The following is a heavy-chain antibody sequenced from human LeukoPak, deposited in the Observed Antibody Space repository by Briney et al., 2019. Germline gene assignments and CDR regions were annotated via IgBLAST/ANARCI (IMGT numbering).Heavy chain of an antibody. Sequence: GGSLRLSCAASGFTFNTYTMNWVRQAPGKGLEWVSVIYSGGSTYYADSVKGRFTISRDNSKNTLYLQMNSLRAEDTAVYYCASNPCGGDCYYYYYGMDVWGQGTTVTVSS. CDR2: IYSGGST. CDR3: ASNPCGGDCYYYYYGMDV. D-gene: IGHD2-21*02. CDR1: GFTFNTYT. J-gene: IGHJ6*02. V-gene: IGHV3-53*01.